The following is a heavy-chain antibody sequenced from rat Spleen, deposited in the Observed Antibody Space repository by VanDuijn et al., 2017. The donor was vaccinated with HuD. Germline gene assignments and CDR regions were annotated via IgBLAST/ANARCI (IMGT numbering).Heavy chain of an antibody. J-gene: IGHJ3*01. D-gene: IGHD1-4*01. CDR3: TGHDYSVITTNWFAY. Sequence: EVQLVESGGGLVQPGRSLKLSCAASGFTFNNYVMTWVRQAPATGLEWVATISYDGISTYYRDSVRGRFTISSNNAESTLYLQMDSLRSEDTATYYCTGHDYSVITTNWFAYWGQGTLVTVSS. V-gene: IGHV5-29*01. CDR2: ISYDGIST. CDR1: GFTFNNYV.